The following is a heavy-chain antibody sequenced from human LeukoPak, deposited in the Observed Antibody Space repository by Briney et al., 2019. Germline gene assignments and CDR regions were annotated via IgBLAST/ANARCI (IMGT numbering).Heavy chain of an antibody. D-gene: IGHD2-2*01. CDR3: ARAIGYCSSTSCSPPWFDP. J-gene: IGHJ5*02. CDR1: GGTFSRYA. Sequence: GASVKVSCKASGGTFSRYAISWVRQAPGQGLEGMGGIIPIFGTANYAQKFQSRVTITTDESTSTAYMELSSLRSEDTAVYYCARAIGYCSSTSCSPPWFDPWGQGTLVTVSS. V-gene: IGHV1-69*05. CDR2: IIPIFGTA.